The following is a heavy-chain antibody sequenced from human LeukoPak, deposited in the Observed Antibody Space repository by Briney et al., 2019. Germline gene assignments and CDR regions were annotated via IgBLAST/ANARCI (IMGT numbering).Heavy chain of an antibody. CDR1: GGSLTNYY. CDR3: ARDLNPKSITMVRGGVDL. CDR2: IYYIGGT. V-gene: IGHV4-59*12. Sequence: SETLSLTCTVSGGSLTNYYWAWIRQPPGMGLEWVGYIYYIGGTKYNPSLKSRLTMSVDTSNNQFSLNLNSVTAADTAVYYCARDLNPKSITMVRGGVDLWGRGTLVTVSS. J-gene: IGHJ2*01. D-gene: IGHD3-10*01.